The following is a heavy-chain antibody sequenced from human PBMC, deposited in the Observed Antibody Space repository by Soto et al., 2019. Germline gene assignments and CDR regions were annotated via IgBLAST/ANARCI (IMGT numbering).Heavy chain of an antibody. CDR2: IWYDGSNK. CDR3: ARERDYRDYWFDY. Sequence: QVQLMESGGGVVQPGRSLRLSCAASGFTFSSYGMHWVRQAPGKGLEWVAVIWYDGSNKYYADSVKGRFTISRDNSKNTLYLQMNSQRAEDTAVYYCARERDYRDYWFDYWGQGTLVTVSS. D-gene: IGHD4-17*01. CDR1: GFTFSSYG. V-gene: IGHV3-33*01. J-gene: IGHJ4*02.